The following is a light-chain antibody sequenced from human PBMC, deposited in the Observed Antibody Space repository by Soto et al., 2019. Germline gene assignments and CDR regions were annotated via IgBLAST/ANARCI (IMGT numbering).Light chain of an antibody. V-gene: IGKV1-5*03. Sequence: DIQMTQSPSTLSASVGDRVTITCRASQSISSWLAWYQQKSGKAPKLLIYKASSLESRVPSRFSGSGSGTEFTLTTSSLQPDDLATYYCQQYNSYGTATFGQGTKVEVK. CDR3: QQYNSYGTAT. J-gene: IGKJ1*01. CDR1: QSISSW. CDR2: KAS.